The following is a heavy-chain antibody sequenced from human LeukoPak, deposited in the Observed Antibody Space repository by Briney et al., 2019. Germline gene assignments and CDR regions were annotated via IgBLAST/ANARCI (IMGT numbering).Heavy chain of an antibody. D-gene: IGHD7-27*01. V-gene: IGHV3-21*01. Sequence: PRGSLRLSCAASGFTFSSYSMNWVRQAPGKGLGWVSSISISSSYTYYADSVKGGFAISSDNANDSLYLQMNSLRAEDTAVYYCARSTEHTGGLGDAFDIWGQGTMVTVSS. J-gene: IGHJ3*02. CDR2: ISISSSYT. CDR1: GFTFSSYS. CDR3: ARSTEHTGGLGDAFDI.